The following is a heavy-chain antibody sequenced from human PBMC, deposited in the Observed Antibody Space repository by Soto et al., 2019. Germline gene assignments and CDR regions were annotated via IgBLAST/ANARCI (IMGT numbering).Heavy chain of an antibody. Sequence: PGGSLILSCAASGFTVSSNYMSWVRQAPGKGLEWVSVIYSGDSTYYADSVKGRFTISRDNSKNTLYLQMNSLRAEDTAVYYCASHYYDSSGYYYYFDYWGQGTLVTVSS. V-gene: IGHV3-53*01. D-gene: IGHD3-22*01. CDR3: ASHYYDSSGYYYYFDY. J-gene: IGHJ4*02. CDR1: GFTVSSNY. CDR2: IYSGDST.